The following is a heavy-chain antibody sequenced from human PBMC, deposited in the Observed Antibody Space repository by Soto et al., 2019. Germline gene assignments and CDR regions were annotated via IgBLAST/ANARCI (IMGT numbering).Heavy chain of an antibody. CDR2: ISYDGSNK. Sequence: QVQLVESGGGVVQPGRSLRLSCAASGFTFSSYGMHWVRQAPGKGLEWVAVISYDGSNKYYADSVKGRFTISRDNSKNTLYLQMNSLRAEDTAVYYCAKAPSRITMIVVVTLPDYWGQGTLVTFSS. V-gene: IGHV3-30*18. J-gene: IGHJ4*02. CDR3: AKAPSRITMIVVVTLPDY. D-gene: IGHD3-22*01. CDR1: GFTFSSYG.